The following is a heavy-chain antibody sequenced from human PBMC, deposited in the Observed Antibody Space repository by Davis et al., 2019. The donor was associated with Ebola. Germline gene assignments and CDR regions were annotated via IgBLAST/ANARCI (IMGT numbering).Heavy chain of an antibody. V-gene: IGHV4-59*01. J-gene: IGHJ6*02. CDR2: MFYRGNT. Sequence: MPSETLSLTCTVSGGSISNYYWSWIRQPPGKGLEWIGNMFYRGNTNYHPSLRSRVTMSVETSKNQFSLRLSSVTAADTAVYYCARDGYNNDYSGIDVWGQGTTVTVSS. CDR1: GGSISNYY. CDR3: ARDGYNNDYSGIDV. D-gene: IGHD5-24*01.